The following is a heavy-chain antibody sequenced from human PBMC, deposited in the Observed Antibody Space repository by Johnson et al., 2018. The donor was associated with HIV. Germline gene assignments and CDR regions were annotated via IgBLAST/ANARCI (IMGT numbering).Heavy chain of an antibody. CDR1: GFTFSSYA. J-gene: IGHJ3*02. CDR2: ISYAGSNI. Sequence: QVQLVESGGGVVQPGRSLRLSCAASGFTFSSYAMHWARQAPGKGLEWVAVISYAGSNILYADSVKGRFTISRDNSKNTLYLQMNSLRAEDTAVYYCARQQLANPRDAFDIWGQGTMVTVSS. CDR3: ARQQLANPRDAFDI. V-gene: IGHV3-30-3*01. D-gene: IGHD6-13*01.